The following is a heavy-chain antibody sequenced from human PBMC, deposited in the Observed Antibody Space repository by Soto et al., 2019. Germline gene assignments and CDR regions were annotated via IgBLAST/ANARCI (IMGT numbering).Heavy chain of an antibody. CDR3: ASSAETTVGTLAFDY. D-gene: IGHD4-17*01. CDR2: ISSSSSYI. CDR1: GFTFSSYS. V-gene: IGHV3-21*01. Sequence: EVQLVESGGGLVKPGGSLRLSCAASGFTFSSYSMNWVRQAPGTGLEWVSSISSSSSYIYYADSVKGRFTISRDNAKNSLYLQMNSLRAEDTAVYYWASSAETTVGTLAFDYWGQGTLVTVSS. J-gene: IGHJ4*02.